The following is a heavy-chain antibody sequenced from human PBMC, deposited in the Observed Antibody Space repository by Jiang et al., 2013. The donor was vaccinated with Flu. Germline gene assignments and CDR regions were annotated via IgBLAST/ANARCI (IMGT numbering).Heavy chain of an antibody. J-gene: IGHJ4*02. D-gene: IGHD6-13*01. V-gene: IGHV3-21*01. CDR2: ISSSSSYI. CDR1: GFTFSSYS. Sequence: SGFTFSSYSMNWVRQAPGKGRGVGLIQISSSSSYIYYADSVKGRFTISRDNAKNSLYLQMNSLRAEDTAVYYCATFIAAAGGWGQGTLVTVSS. CDR3: ATFIAAAGG.